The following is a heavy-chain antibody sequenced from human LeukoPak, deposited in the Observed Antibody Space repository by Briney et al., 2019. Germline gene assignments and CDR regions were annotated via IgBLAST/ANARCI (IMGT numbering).Heavy chain of an antibody. CDR2: IKEDGSDK. CDR1: GFSYSNYW. V-gene: IGHV3-7*01. J-gene: IGHJ4*02. D-gene: IGHD2-21*02. Sequence: GGSLRLSCVASGFSYSNYWMSWVRQAPGKGLEWVATIKEDGSDKPYVDSVKGRFTISRDNAKNSLYLQMNSLRVEDTAVYYCARDNYGDYTYWGQGTLVTVSS. CDR3: ARDNYGDYTY.